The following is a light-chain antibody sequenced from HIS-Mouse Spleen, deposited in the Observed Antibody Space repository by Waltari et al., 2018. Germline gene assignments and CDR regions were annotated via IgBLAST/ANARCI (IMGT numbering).Light chain of an antibody. Sequence: QSVLTQPPSASGTPGQRVTIPCSGSSSNLGSTYVYWYQQLPGTAPKLLIYRNNQRPSGVPYRFSGSKSGTSASLAISGLRSEDEADYYCAAWDDSLSGPRVFGGGTKLTVL. CDR2: RNN. V-gene: IGLV1-47*01. J-gene: IGLJ2*01. CDR3: AAWDDSLSGPRV. CDR1: SSNLGSTY.